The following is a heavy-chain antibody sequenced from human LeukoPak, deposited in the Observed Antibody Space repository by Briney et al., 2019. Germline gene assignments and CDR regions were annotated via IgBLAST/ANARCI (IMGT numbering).Heavy chain of an antibody. CDR3: ARVYYSNSYDYWYFDL. Sequence: SETLSLTCTVAGGSIRSYYWSWSRQPPGKGLEWIAYIYSSGRTSYNPSLKSRVTISVDTSKNQFSLKLSSVTAADTAVYYCARVYYSNSYDYWYFDLWGRGTLVTVSS. V-gene: IGHV4-59*01. CDR2: IYSSGRT. CDR1: GGSIRSYY. D-gene: IGHD6-13*01. J-gene: IGHJ2*01.